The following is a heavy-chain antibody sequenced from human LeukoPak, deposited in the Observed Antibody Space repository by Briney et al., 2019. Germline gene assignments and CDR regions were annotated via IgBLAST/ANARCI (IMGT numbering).Heavy chain of an antibody. Sequence: ASVKVSCKASGYTFTGYYMHWVRQAPGQGLEWMGIINPSGGSTSYAQKFQGRVTMTRDMSTSTVYMELSSLRSEDTAVYYCAGSGVVAATGHWFDPWGQGTLVTVSS. J-gene: IGHJ5*02. CDR1: GYTFTGYY. D-gene: IGHD2-15*01. V-gene: IGHV1-46*01. CDR3: AGSGVVAATGHWFDP. CDR2: INPSGGST.